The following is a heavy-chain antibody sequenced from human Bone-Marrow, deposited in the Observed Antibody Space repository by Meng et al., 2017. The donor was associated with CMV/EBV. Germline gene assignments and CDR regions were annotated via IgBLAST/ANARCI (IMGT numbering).Heavy chain of an antibody. CDR3: AKDRCFSTSCPHDL. CDR1: GFSFSSYA. V-gene: IGHV3-23*01. CDR2: ISGSGGSA. D-gene: IGHD2-2*01. Sequence: GESLKISCAASGFSFSSYAMSWIRQAPGKGLERVSGISGSGGSAYYADSVQGRLTISRDSSRNTLYLQMNSLRPEDTALYYCAKDRCFSTSCPHDLWGQGTLVTVSS. J-gene: IGHJ5*02.